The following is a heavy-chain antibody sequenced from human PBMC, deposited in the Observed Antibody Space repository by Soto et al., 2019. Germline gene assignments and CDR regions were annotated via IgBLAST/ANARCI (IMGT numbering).Heavy chain of an antibody. Sequence: QVQLVQSGAEVKKPGASVKVSCKASGYTFTDHYIHWVRQAPGQGLEWMGWMNTNSGGTNYAQKFEGRVTMTRDTSFSTAYMELSRLRSDDTAVFYCSRDNFYRSGSSDYWGQGTLVTVSS. CDR1: GYTFTDHY. CDR2: MNTNSGGT. V-gene: IGHV1-2*02. CDR3: SRDNFYRSGSSDY. D-gene: IGHD3-10*01. J-gene: IGHJ4*02.